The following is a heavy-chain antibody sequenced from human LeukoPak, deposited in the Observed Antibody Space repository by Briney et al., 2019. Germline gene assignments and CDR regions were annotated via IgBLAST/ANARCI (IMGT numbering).Heavy chain of an antibody. V-gene: IGHV1-69*05. J-gene: IGHJ4*02. CDR2: IIPIFGTA. CDR3: ARVGIAARHFDY. CDR1: GGTFSSYA. D-gene: IGHD6-6*01. Sequence: ASVKVSCKASGGTFSSYAISWVRQAPGQGLEWMGGIIPIFGTANYAQKFQGRVTITTDESTSTAYMELSSLRSEDTAVYYCARVGIAARHFDYWGQGTLVTVSS.